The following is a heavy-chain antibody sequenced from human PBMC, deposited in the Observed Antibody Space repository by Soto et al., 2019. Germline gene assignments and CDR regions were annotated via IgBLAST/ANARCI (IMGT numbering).Heavy chain of an antibody. J-gene: IGHJ6*02. V-gene: IGHV4-59*01. CDR1: GGSISSYY. D-gene: IGHD5-18*01. Sequence: SETLSLTCTVSGGSISSYYWSWIRQPPGKGLEWIGYIYYSGSTNCNPSLKSRVTISVDTSKNQFSLKLSSVTAADTAVYYCARVGDTAMVMAYYYGMDVWGQGTTVTVSS. CDR2: IYYSGST. CDR3: ARVGDTAMVMAYYYGMDV.